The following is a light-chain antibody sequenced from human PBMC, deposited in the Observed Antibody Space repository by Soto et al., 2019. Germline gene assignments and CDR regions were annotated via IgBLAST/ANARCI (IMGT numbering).Light chain of an antibody. V-gene: IGKV3-20*01. CDR2: GVS. CDR1: QSVRYNY. CDR3: QQYGTSPRT. Sequence: EIVLTQSPGTLSLSPWEGATLSCRASQSVRYNYLAWYQQKPGQAPRLLIYGVSTRATGIPDRFSGSGSGTDFTLTISRLDPEDFAVYYCQQYGTSPRTFGQGTKVDIK. J-gene: IGKJ1*01.